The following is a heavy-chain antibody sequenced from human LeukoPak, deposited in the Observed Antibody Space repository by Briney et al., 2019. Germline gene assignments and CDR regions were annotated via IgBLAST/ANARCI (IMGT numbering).Heavy chain of an antibody. J-gene: IGHJ3*02. CDR1: GYTFTSYD. CDR2: MNPNSGNT. D-gene: IGHD3-22*01. V-gene: IGHV1-8*03. Sequence: GVSVKVSCKASGYTFTSYDINWVRQATGQGLEWMGSMNPNSGNTGYAQKFQGGVTITRNTSISTAYMELSSLRSEDTAVYYCARGHYYDSSGYYYAYAFDIWGQGTMVTVSS. CDR3: ARGHYYDSSGYYYAYAFDI.